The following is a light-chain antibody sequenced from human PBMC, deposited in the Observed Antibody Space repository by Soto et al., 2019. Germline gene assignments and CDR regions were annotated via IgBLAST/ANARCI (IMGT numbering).Light chain of an antibody. V-gene: IGLV2-14*03. J-gene: IGLJ1*01. CDR3: SSYTTSSTLYV. CDR2: DVT. CDR1: SSDVGAYNY. Sequence: QSVLTQPASVSGFPGQSITISCTGTSSDVGAYNYVSWYQQYPGKAPKYIIYDVTNRPSGVSYRFSGSKSGNTASLTISGLQAEDEADYYCSSYTTSSTLYVFGTGTKLTVL.